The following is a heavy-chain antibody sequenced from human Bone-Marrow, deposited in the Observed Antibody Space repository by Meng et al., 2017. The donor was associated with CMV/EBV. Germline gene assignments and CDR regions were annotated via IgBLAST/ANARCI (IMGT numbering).Heavy chain of an antibody. Sequence: GGSLRLSCAACGFTFSSYDMHWVRQATGKGLEWVSAIGTAGDTYYPGSVKGQFTISRENAKNSLYLQMNSLRAGDTAVYYCARDRIQLWSGMGYYFDYWGQGTLVTVSS. J-gene: IGHJ4*02. D-gene: IGHD5-18*01. CDR1: GFTFSSYD. V-gene: IGHV3-13*03. CDR3: ARDRIQLWSGMGYYFDY. CDR2: IGTAGDT.